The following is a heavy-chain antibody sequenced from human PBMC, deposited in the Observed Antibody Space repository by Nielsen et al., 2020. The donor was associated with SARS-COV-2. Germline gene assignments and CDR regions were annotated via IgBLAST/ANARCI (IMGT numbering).Heavy chain of an antibody. J-gene: IGHJ4*02. CDR2: IYYSGST. V-gene: IGHV4-61*01. CDR3: ARLSSGWYRWGFDY. CDR1: GGSVSSGSYY. D-gene: IGHD6-19*01. Sequence: ESLKISCTVSGGSVSSGSYYWSWLRQPPGKGLEWIGYIYYSGSTNYNPSLKSRVTISVDTSKNQFSLKLSSVTAADTAVYYCARLSSGWYRWGFDYWGQGTLVTVSS.